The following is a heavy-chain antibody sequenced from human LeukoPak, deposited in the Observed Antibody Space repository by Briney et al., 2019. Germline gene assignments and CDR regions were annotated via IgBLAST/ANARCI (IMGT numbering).Heavy chain of an antibody. J-gene: IGHJ5*02. V-gene: IGHV3-74*01. CDR1: GFPFSGYW. CDR2: IDDDGAGT. Sequence: PGGSLRLSCAASGFPFSGYWMHWVRQAPGKGLVWVSRIDDDGAGTTYADSVKGRFTISRDNAKNTLYLQMNSLRVEDTAVYYCARSASGYDAWGQGTLVSFSS. CDR3: ARSASGYDA. D-gene: IGHD5-12*01.